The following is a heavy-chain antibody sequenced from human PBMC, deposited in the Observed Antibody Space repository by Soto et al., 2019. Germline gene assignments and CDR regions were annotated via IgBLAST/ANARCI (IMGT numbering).Heavy chain of an antibody. J-gene: IGHJ5*02. D-gene: IGHD3-10*01. V-gene: IGHV1-2*02. CDR1: GYTFTGYY. CDR3: ASIWLGDPNWFDT. CDR2: INPNSGGT. Sequence: ASVKVSCKASGYTFTGYYMHWVRQAPGQGLEWMGWINPNSGGTNYAQKFQGRVTMTRDTSISTAYMELSRLRSDDTAGYYCASIWLGDPNWFDTWGQGTLATVSS.